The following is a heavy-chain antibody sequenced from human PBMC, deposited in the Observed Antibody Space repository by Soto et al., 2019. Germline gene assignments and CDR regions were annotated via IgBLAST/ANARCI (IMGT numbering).Heavy chain of an antibody. CDR2: IIPIFGTA. D-gene: IGHD3-16*01. CDR3: ARGGDVEY. V-gene: IGHV1-69*01. CDR1: GGSFSSYG. Sequence: QVQLVQSGAEVEKPGSSVKVSCKASGGSFSSYGYSWVRQAPGQGLEWMGGIIPIFGTANYAQRFQGRVTITADESTSTAYMELSSLRSDDTAVYWCARGGDVEYWGQGTLVTVSS. J-gene: IGHJ4*02.